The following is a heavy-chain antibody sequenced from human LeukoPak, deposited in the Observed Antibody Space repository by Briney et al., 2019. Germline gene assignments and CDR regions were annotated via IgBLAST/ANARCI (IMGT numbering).Heavy chain of an antibody. D-gene: IGHD3-3*01. V-gene: IGHV3-43*02. Sequence: SGVSLRLSCAASGFTFDDYDMHWVRQAPGKGLEWVSLISGDGGSTYYADSVKGRFTISRDNSKNSLYLQMNSLRTEDTALYYGAKDISNYDFWSGCYTWGQGTLVTVCS. CDR1: GFTFDDYD. J-gene: IGHJ5*02. CDR3: AKDISNYDFWSGCYT. CDR2: ISGDGGST.